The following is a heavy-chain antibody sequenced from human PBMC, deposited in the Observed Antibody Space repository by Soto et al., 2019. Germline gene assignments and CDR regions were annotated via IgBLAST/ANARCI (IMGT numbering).Heavy chain of an antibody. J-gene: IGHJ3*02. V-gene: IGHV5-51*01. D-gene: IGHD6-6*01. CDR1: GYSFTSYS. CDR2: IFPGDSDT. Sequence: GESLKISCKTSGYSFTSYSIGWVRQMPGKGLEWMGIIFPGDSDTRYSPSFQGQVTISADKSISTAYLQWSSLKASDTAMYYCARLGSSSSLGAFEIWGQGSMVTVSS. CDR3: ARLGSSSSLGAFEI.